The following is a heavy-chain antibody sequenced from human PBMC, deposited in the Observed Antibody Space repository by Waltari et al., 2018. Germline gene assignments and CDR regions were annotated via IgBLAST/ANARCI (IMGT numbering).Heavy chain of an antibody. CDR2: IIPILGIA. CDR3: ARAPRPRGNYYYYYMDV. J-gene: IGHJ6*03. Sequence: QVQLVQSGAEVKKPGSSVKVSCKAFGGTFSSSALSWVRQAPGQGLEWLGGIIPILGIATYAQKFQGRVTINADESTSTAYMELSSLRSEDTAVYYCARAPRPRGNYYYYYMDVWGKGTTVTVSS. CDR1: GGTFSSSA. D-gene: IGHD3-10*01. V-gene: IGHV1-69*04.